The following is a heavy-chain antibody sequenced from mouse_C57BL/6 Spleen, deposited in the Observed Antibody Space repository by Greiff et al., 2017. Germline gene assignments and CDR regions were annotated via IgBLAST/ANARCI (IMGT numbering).Heavy chain of an antibody. V-gene: IGHV1-55*01. CDR1: GYTFTSYW. D-gene: IGHD3-2*02. CDR2: IYPGSGST. Sequence: QVQLQQPGAELVKPGASVKMSCKASGYTFTSYWITWVKQRPGQGLEWIGDIYPGSGSTNYNEKFKSKATLTVDTSSSTAYMQLSSLTSEDSAVYYCAKTDQALYYFDYWGQGTTLTVSS. J-gene: IGHJ2*01. CDR3: AKTDQALYYFDY.